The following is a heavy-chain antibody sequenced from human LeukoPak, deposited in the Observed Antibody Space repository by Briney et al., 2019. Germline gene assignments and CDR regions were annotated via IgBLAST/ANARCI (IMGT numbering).Heavy chain of an antibody. V-gene: IGHV3-23*01. J-gene: IGHJ6*03. CDR3: AKDSGGTYFYYYYYMDV. D-gene: IGHD1-26*01. Sequence: GGSLRLSCAAPGFSFSTYAMSWVRQAPGKGLEWVSAISAGGATIYYADSVKGRFTVSRDNSKNTLYLQMNSLRAEDTAVYYCAKDSGGTYFYYYYYMDVWGKGTTVTVSS. CDR2: ISAGGATI. CDR1: GFSFSTYA.